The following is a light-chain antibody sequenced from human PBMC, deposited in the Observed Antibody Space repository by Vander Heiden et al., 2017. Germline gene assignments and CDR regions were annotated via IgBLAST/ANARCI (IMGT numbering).Light chain of an antibody. CDR1: SSNIGINY. CDR2: RSN. Sequence: QSVLPHPPSASATPGPRVTISCSGSSSNIGINYVYWYQQLPGTAPNLLIYRSNQRPSGVSDRFSGSKSGTSASLAISGLRSEDEADYYCAAWDDNLSGLLFGGGTKLTLL. V-gene: IGLV1-47*01. CDR3: AAWDDNLSGLL. J-gene: IGLJ2*01.